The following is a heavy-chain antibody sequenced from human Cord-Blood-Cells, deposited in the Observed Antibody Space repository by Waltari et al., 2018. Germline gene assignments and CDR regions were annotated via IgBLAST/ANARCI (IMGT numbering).Heavy chain of an antibody. V-gene: IGHV3-23*04. J-gene: IGHJ3*02. CDR3: APKINDFWSGYYAFDI. D-gene: IGHD3-3*01. Sequence: EVQLVESGGGLVQPGGSLRLSCAASGFTFSSYAMSWVRQAPGKGLEWVSAISGSGGSTYYADSVKGRFTISRDNSKNTLYLQMNSLRAEDTAVYYCAPKINDFWSGYYAFDIWGQGTMVTVSS. CDR2: ISGSGGST. CDR1: GFTFSSYA.